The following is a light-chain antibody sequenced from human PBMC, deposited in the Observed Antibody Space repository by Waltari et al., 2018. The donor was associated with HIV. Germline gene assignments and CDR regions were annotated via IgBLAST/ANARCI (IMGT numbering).Light chain of an antibody. CDR2: EVS. CDR3: CSYARSSTRI. Sequence: QSALTQPASVSGTPGQSITISCTGTSSDLGSYNLVSWYQQHPGKAPILLIYEVSKRPSEVSNRFSGSKSGNTASLTISGLQAEDEADYYCCSYARSSTRIFGGGTKLTVL. J-gene: IGLJ2*01. V-gene: IGLV2-23*02. CDR1: SSDLGSYNL.